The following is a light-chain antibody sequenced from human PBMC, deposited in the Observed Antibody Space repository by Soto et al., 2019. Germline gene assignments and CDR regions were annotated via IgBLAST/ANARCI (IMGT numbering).Light chain of an antibody. CDR2: DVS. V-gene: IGLV2-14*01. CDR3: SSYASSTTYV. CDR1: SSDVGAYNY. J-gene: IGLJ1*01. Sequence: QSVLTQPASVSGSPGQSITISCTGTSSDVGAYNYVSWYQQHPGKAPKLMIYDVSNRPSGVYNRFSGSKSGNSASLTISGLQAEDEADYSCSSYASSTTYVFRTGTKVTV.